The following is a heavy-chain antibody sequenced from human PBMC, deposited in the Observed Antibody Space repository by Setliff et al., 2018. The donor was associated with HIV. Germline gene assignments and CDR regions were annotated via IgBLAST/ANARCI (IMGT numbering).Heavy chain of an antibody. CDR2: TYYSGST. Sequence: GSLRLSCAASGFTFSRDWMLWVRQPPGKGLEWIGYTYYSGSTNYNPSLKSRVTISVDTSKNQFSLELRSVTAADTAVYYCARVITMVWTTFDPWGQGTLVTVSS. CDR1: GFTFSRDW. V-gene: IGHV4-59*12. CDR3: ARVITMVWTTFDP. D-gene: IGHD3-10*01. J-gene: IGHJ5*02.